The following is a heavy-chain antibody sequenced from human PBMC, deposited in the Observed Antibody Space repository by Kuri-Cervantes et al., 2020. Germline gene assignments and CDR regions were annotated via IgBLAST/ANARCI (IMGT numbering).Heavy chain of an antibody. Sequence: LSLTCAASGFTFSSYSMNWVRQAPGKGLEWVSSISSSSSYIYYADSVKGRFTISRDNAKNSLYLQMNSLRAEDTALYYCAKGFLTYYFDYWGQGTLVTVSS. D-gene: IGHD3-3*01. CDR1: GFTFSSYS. CDR3: AKGFLTYYFDY. CDR2: ISSSSSYI. J-gene: IGHJ4*02. V-gene: IGHV3-21*04.